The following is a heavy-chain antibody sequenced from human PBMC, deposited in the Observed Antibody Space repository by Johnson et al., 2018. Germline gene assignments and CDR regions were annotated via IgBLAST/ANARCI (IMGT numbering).Heavy chain of an antibody. D-gene: IGHD3-22*01. CDR1: GFTFSTYA. Sequence: QLVESGGGLVKPGGSLSLSCAASGFTFSTYAMHWVRQAPGKGLEYVSTISRNGDSTYYATAVKGRFTISRENSKNTLYLQMASLRAEDMAVYYCARDTSGYSYEYSQYWGQGTLVTVSS. CDR3: ARDTSGYSYEYSQY. V-gene: IGHV3-64*01. CDR2: ISRNGDST. J-gene: IGHJ1*01.